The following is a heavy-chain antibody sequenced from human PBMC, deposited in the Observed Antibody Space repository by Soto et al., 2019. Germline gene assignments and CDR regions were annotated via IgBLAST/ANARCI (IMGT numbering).Heavy chain of an antibody. Sequence: EVQLVESGGGLVQPGGSLRLSCAASGFTFSSYWVSWVRQAPGKGLEWVANIKQDGSEKYYVDSVKGRFTISRDNAKNSLYLQMNSLRAEDTAVYYCARTYYDFWSGYYSGFDPWGQGTLVTVSS. CDR3: ARTYYDFWSGYYSGFDP. CDR1: GFTFSSYW. V-gene: IGHV3-7*03. CDR2: IKQDGSEK. J-gene: IGHJ5*02. D-gene: IGHD3-3*01.